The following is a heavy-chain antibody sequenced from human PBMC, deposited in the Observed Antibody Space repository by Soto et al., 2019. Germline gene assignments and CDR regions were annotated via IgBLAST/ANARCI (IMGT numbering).Heavy chain of an antibody. V-gene: IGHV5-51*01. Sequence: GESLKISGTGSGYSFTRYWIGWVRQMSGKGLEWMGIIYPGDSDTRYSPSFQGQVTISADKSISTAYLQWSSLKASDTAMYYCARQVRYSYETDYWGQGTLVTVSS. J-gene: IGHJ4*02. D-gene: IGHD5-18*01. CDR1: GYSFTRYW. CDR2: IYPGDSDT. CDR3: ARQVRYSYETDY.